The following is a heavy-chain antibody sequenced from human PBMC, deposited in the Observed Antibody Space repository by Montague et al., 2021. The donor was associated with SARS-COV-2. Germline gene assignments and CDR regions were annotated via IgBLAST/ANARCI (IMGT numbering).Heavy chain of an antibody. CDR2: IDFSGSS. Sequence: SETLSLTCTVSGASVSSSGYYWGWIRQPPGKGLEWIGSIDFSGSSYYNPSLKSRVSISVDTSKNQFSLRLSSGTSADTAVYYWGGHRRGGLVVAAPNWFGPWGQGTLVTVSS. V-gene: IGHV4-39*01. J-gene: IGHJ5*02. CDR3: GGHRRGGLVVAAPNWFGP. CDR1: GASVSSSGYY. D-gene: IGHD2-15*01.